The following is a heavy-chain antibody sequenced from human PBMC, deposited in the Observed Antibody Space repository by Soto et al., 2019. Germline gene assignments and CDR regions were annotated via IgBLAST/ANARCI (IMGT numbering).Heavy chain of an antibody. CDR1: GGSISSYY. CDR2: IYYSGST. J-gene: IGHJ4*02. CDR3: ARVDIVATISL. Sequence: PSETLSLTCTVSGGSISSYYWSWIRQPPGKGLEWIGYIYYSGSTNYNPSLKSRVTISVDTSKNQFSLKLSSVTAADTAVYYCARVDIVATISLWGQGTLVTV. D-gene: IGHD5-12*01. V-gene: IGHV4-59*01.